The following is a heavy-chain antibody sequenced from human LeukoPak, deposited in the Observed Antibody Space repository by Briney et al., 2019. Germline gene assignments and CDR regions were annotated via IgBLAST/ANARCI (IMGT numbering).Heavy chain of an antibody. CDR1: GFTFSGYS. V-gene: IGHV3-21*01. CDR3: ARDLLLWFGEPPFDY. J-gene: IGHJ4*02. Sequence: GGSLRLSCAASGFTFSGYSMNWVRQAPGKGLEWVSSISSSSSYIYYADSVKGRFTISRDNAKNSLYLQMNSLRAEDTAVYYCARDLLLWFGEPPFDYWGQGTLVTVSS. D-gene: IGHD3-10*01. CDR2: ISSSSSYI.